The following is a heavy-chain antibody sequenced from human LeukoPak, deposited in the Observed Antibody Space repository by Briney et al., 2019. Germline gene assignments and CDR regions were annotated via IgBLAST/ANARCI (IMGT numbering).Heavy chain of an antibody. V-gene: IGHV3-48*03. Sequence: GGSLRLSCAASGFTFSSYEMNWVRQAPGKGLEWVSYISSSGRTIYYADSAKGRFTISRDNAKDSLYLQMNSLRAEDTAVFYCARGRELLLNWGQGTLVTVSS. CDR1: GFTFSSYE. CDR3: ARGRELLLN. CDR2: ISSSGRTI. D-gene: IGHD3-10*01. J-gene: IGHJ4*02.